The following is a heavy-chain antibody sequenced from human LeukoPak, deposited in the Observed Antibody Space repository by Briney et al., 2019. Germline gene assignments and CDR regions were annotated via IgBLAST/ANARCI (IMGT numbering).Heavy chain of an antibody. CDR3: ARVILPAAIDC. CDR1: GFTLSDYY. V-gene: IGHV3-11*05. Sequence: GGSLSLSCAASGFTLSDYYMSWIRQAPGKGLEWVSHISSSGSYTKDGDSVKGRFTISRDNAKNSLYVQMNSLRAEDTAVYYCARVILPAAIDCWGQETLVIVSS. D-gene: IGHD2-2*01. CDR2: ISSSGSYT. J-gene: IGHJ4*02.